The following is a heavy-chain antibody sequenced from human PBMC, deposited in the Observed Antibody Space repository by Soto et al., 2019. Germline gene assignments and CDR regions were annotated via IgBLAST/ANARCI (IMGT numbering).Heavy chain of an antibody. J-gene: IGHJ3*02. CDR3: ARGSQLERDAIDI. CDR2: IYYTGST. Sequence: QVQLQESGPGLVKPSQTLSLTCTVSGVSINSGGYYWSWIRQHPGKGLEWIGYIYYTGSTYYNPSLKSRVTMSLDTSKNQFSLKRTSVTAADTAVYYCARGSQLERDAIDIWGQGTMITVSS. D-gene: IGHD1-1*01. V-gene: IGHV4-31*03. CDR1: GVSINSGGYY.